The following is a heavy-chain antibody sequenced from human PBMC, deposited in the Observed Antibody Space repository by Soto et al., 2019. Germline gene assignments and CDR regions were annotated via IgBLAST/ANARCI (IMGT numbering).Heavy chain of an antibody. CDR2: IYYNGGT. CDR3: ARGAGWYEY. D-gene: IGHD6-19*01. V-gene: IGHV4-59*01. J-gene: IGHJ4*02. CDR1: GGSINSYH. Sequence: SETLSLTCSVSGGSINSYHWSWIRQPPGKGLEWIGYIYYNGGTNYNPALKSRVTISVDTSKNQFSLKLSSVTAADTAVYYCARGAGWYEYWGQGTLVTVSS.